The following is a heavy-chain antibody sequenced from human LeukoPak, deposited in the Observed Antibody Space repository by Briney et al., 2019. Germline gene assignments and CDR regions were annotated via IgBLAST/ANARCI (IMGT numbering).Heavy chain of an antibody. CDR1: GGSFSGYY. Sequence: SETLSLTCAVYGGSFSGYYWSWIRQPPGKGLEWIGEINHSGSTYYNPSLKSRLTISLDTSKNQFSLKLSSVTAADTAVYFCSGELAGTTIHYWGQGALVTVSS. CDR2: INHSGST. CDR3: SGELAGTTIHY. V-gene: IGHV4-34*01. J-gene: IGHJ4*02. D-gene: IGHD1-1*01.